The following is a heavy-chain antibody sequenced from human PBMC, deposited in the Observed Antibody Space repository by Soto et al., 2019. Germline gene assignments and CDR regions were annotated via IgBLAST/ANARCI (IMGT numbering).Heavy chain of an antibody. J-gene: IGHJ6*02. D-gene: IGHD5-18*01. V-gene: IGHV1-18*01. CDR3: ARDPGFGFGYSYAFAIDV. CDR2: ISGHNGNT. Sequence: ASVKVSCKASGYTFSNYGISWVRQGPGQGLEWMGWISGHNGNTHYEEKVQDRIKMTTDTSTSTTYLELRSLRSDDTAVYFCARDPGFGFGYSYAFAIDVWGQGTTVTVSS. CDR1: GYTFSNYG.